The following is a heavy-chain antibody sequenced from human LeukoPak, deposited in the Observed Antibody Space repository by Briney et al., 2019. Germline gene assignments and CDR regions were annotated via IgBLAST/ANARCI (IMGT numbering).Heavy chain of an antibody. J-gene: IGHJ3*02. CDR2: INPHSGGT. Sequence: GASVKVSCKASGYTFSDNYIHWVRQAPGQGLEWMGWINPHSGGTNYGENFQGRVTLTRDTSISTAYMDLSNLIPDDTAVYYCAREFMRVTAFDIWGQGTMVTVSS. D-gene: IGHD2-21*02. V-gene: IGHV1-2*02. CDR1: GYTFSDNY. CDR3: AREFMRVTAFDI.